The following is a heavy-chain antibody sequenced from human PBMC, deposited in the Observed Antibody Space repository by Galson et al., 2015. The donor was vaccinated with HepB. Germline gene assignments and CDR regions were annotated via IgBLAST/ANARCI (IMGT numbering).Heavy chain of an antibody. CDR2: INPSGGST. V-gene: IGHV1-46*01. D-gene: IGHD6-6*01. J-gene: IGHJ4*02. CDR1: GYTFTSYY. CDR3: ARDGAVRARAFDY. Sequence: SVKVSCKASGYTFTSYYIHWVRQAPGQGLEWMGIINPSGGSTTYTQKFQGRVTMTRDTSTSTVYMELSSLRSEDTAVYYCARDGAVRARAFDYWGQGTLVTVSS.